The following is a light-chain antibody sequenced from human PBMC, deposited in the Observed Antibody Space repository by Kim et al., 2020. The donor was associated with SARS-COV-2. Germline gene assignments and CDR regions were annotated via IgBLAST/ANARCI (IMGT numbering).Light chain of an antibody. CDR3: QQTHTVPPT. CDR1: QNINTY. Sequence: ASVGDRVTITCRASQNINTYLNWYQQKPGQAPKLLIHSASSLQSGVQSTFSGSGSGTDFALTITSLKPEDSATYFCQQTHTVPPTFGQGTKVDIK. J-gene: IGKJ2*01. CDR2: SAS. V-gene: IGKV1-39*01.